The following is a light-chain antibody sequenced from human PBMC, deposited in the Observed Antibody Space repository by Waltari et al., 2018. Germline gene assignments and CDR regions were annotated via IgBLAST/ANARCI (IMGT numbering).Light chain of an antibody. Sequence: EIVMTQSQETLSVSPGERATLSCRASQSISSQLAWYQQKPGQAPRLLIYGASTRATGIPARVSCSGSGTDFTLTISILQSEDFAVYFCQQYHESPPITFGPGTKVDIK. J-gene: IGKJ3*01. V-gene: IGKV3-15*01. CDR3: QQYHESPPIT. CDR2: GAS. CDR1: QSISSQ.